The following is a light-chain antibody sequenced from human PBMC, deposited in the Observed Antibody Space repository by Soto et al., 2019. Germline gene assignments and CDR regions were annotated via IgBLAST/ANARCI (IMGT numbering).Light chain of an antibody. CDR3: QSYDSSLSVYV. V-gene: IGLV1-40*01. Sequence: QSVLTQPPSVSGAPGQRVTISCTGSSSNSGAGYDVHWYQQLPGTAPKLLIYGNSNRPSGVPDRFSDSKSGTSASLAITGLQAEDEADYYCQSYDSSLSVYVFGTGTKVTVL. CDR1: SSNSGAGYD. CDR2: GNS. J-gene: IGLJ1*01.